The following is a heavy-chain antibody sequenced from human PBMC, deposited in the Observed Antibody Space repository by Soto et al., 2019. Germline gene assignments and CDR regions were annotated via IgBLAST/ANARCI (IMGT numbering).Heavy chain of an antibody. J-gene: IGHJ3*02. CDR1: GLTVSSNY. Sequence: EVQLVESGGGLIQPGGSLRLSCAASGLTVSSNYMSWVRQAPGKGLEWVAIIYSGGNTYYADSVKGRFTISRDNSRNSLYLQMNNLRAEDTAVYYCASDFRLDTAMLHDAFDIWGQGTMVTVSS. CDR2: IYSGGNT. V-gene: IGHV3-53*01. CDR3: ASDFRLDTAMLHDAFDI. D-gene: IGHD5-18*01.